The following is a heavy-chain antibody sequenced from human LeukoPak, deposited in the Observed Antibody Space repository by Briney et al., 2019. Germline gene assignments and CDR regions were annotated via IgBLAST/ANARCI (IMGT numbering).Heavy chain of an antibody. J-gene: IGHJ5*02. Sequence: PGGSLRLSCAASGFTFSDYNMRWIRQAPGKGLEWVSSISRSGSTKYYADSVKGRFTISRDNAKNSLFLQMNSLRAEDTAVYYCARDLMYYYDSSGYSWGQGTLVTVSS. V-gene: IGHV3-11*01. CDR1: GFTFSDYN. CDR3: ARDLMYYYDSSGYS. CDR2: ISRSGSTK. D-gene: IGHD3-22*01.